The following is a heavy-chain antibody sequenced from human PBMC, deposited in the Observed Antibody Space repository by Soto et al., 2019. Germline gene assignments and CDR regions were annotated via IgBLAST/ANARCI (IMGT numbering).Heavy chain of an antibody. J-gene: IGHJ5*02. CDR2: ISAYNGNT. CDR3: ARSLGPVGANGILVDP. Sequence: ASVKVSCKASGYTFTSYGISWVRQAPGQGLEWMGWISAYNGNTNYAQKLQGRVTMTTDTSTSTAYMELRSLRSDDTAVYYCARSLGPVGANGILVDPWGQGTLVTVSS. D-gene: IGHD1-26*01. CDR1: GYTFTSYG. V-gene: IGHV1-18*01.